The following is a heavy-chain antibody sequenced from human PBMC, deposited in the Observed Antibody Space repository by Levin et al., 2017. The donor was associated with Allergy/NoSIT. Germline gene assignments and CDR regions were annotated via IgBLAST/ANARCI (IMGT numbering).Heavy chain of an antibody. CDR1: GFTFSDYA. D-gene: IGHD3-16*02. J-gene: IGHJ4*02. Sequence: GGSLRLSCVVSGFTFSDYAMSWIRQTPDKGLEWISIISGNSRVIYYADSVRGRFTVSRDNSKNTLYLQMNSLRADDTALYYCVSYRDGPYIPIAYWGQGTLVTVSS. V-gene: IGHV3-23*01. CDR3: VSYRDGPYIPIAY. CDR2: ISGNSRVI.